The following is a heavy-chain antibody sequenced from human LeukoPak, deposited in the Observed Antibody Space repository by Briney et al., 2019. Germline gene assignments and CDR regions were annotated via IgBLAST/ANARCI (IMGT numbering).Heavy chain of an antibody. D-gene: IGHD3-9*01. J-gene: IGHJ4*02. CDR2: ISAYNGNT. Sequence: ASVKVSCKASGYTFTGYYMHWVRQAPGQGLEWMGWISAYNGNTNYAQKLQGRVTMTTDTSTSTAYMELRSLRSDDTAVYYCARMLGDILTGNPVGYFDYWGQGTLVTVSS. CDR1: GYTFTGYY. V-gene: IGHV1-18*04. CDR3: ARMLGDILTGNPVGYFDY.